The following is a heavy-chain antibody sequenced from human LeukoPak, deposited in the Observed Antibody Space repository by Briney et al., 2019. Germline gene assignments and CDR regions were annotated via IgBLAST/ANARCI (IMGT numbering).Heavy chain of an antibody. CDR3: ARGGVSDAFDI. V-gene: IGHV4-39*01. D-gene: IGHD2-8*02. CDR1: GGSISSSSYY. CDR2: IYYSGST. J-gene: IGHJ3*02. Sequence: PSETLSLTCTVSGGSISSSSYYWGWIRQPPGKGLEWIGSIYYSGSTYYNPSLKSRVTISVDTSKNQFSLKLSSVTAADTAVYYCARGGVSDAFDIWGQGTMVTVSS.